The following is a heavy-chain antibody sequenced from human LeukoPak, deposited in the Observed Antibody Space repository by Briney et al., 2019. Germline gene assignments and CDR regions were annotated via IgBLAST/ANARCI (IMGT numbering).Heavy chain of an antibody. Sequence: GGSLRLSCAASGFTFSNYWMSWVRQAPGKGLEWVANIKQDGSEKYYVDSVKGRFTISRDNARNSLFLQMSSLRAEDTAMYYCAREGESRDGYNYFDYWGQGTLVTVSS. J-gene: IGHJ4*02. CDR2: IKQDGSEK. D-gene: IGHD5-24*01. CDR1: GFTFSNYW. CDR3: AREGESRDGYNYFDY. V-gene: IGHV3-7*01.